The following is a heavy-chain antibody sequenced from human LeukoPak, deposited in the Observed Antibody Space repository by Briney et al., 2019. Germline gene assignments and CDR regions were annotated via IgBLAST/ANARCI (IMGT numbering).Heavy chain of an antibody. D-gene: IGHD6-19*01. Sequence: GGSLRLSCAASGFSFSNFAMTWVRQAPGKGLEWVSTISGSGDDTHYADSVKGRFTISRDNSKNALYLQMNSLRAEDTAVYYCARGQVIAVAGTFDYWGQGTLVTVSS. J-gene: IGHJ4*02. CDR3: ARGQVIAVAGTFDY. CDR2: ISGSGDDT. CDR1: GFSFSNFA. V-gene: IGHV3-23*01.